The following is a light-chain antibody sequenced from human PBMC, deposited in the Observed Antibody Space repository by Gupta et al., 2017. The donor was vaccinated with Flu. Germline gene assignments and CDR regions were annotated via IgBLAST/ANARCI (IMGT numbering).Light chain of an antibody. CDR3: QQGNSFPLT. V-gene: IGKV1-12*01. CDR2: AAS. Sequence: DIQMTQSPSSVSASVGDRVTITCRASQAINSWLTWYQQQPGKAPKVLISAASSMKSGVPSRLSSSGYGTNFTPTISSLQPEDFSTYYCQQGNSFPLTFGGGTKVDFK. CDR1: QAINSW. J-gene: IGKJ4*01.